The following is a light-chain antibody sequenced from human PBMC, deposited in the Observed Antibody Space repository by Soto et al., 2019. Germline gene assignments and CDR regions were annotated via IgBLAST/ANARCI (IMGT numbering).Light chain of an antibody. CDR1: SSDVGAYDY. Sequence: QSALPQPASVSGSPGQSIAISCTGTSSDVGAYDYVSWYQQHPDKAPKLMIYEVSNRPSGVSDRFSGSKSVNTATLTISGLQAEDEADYYCASYTTTSTRVFGTWTKLTVL. V-gene: IGLV2-14*03. CDR2: EVS. J-gene: IGLJ1*01. CDR3: ASYTTTSTRV.